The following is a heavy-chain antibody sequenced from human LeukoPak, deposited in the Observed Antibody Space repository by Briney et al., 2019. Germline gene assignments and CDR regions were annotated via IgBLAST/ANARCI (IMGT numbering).Heavy chain of an antibody. J-gene: IGHJ4*02. Sequence: SETLSLTCTVSGGSISSHYWSWIRQPPGKGLEWIGYIYYSGSTNYNPSLKSRVTVSVDTSKNQFSLKLTSVTAADTAVYYCARDKDGGYFDYWGQGTLVTVSS. V-gene: IGHV4-59*11. CDR1: GGSISSHY. CDR3: ARDKDGGYFDY. D-gene: IGHD3-22*01. CDR2: IYYSGST.